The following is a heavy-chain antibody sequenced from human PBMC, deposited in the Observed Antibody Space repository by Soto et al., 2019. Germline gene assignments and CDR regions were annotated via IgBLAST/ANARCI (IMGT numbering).Heavy chain of an antibody. D-gene: IGHD2-8*01. CDR1: GGSISSSSYY. V-gene: IGHV4-39*01. Sequence: SETLSLTCTVSGGSISSSSYYWGWIRQPPGKGREWMGSIYYSGSTYYNPSLKSRVTISVDTSKNQFSLKLSSVTAADTAVYYCARNRLGYCTNGVCRGNFDYWGQGTLVTVLL. CDR3: ARNRLGYCTNGVCRGNFDY. J-gene: IGHJ4*02. CDR2: IYYSGST.